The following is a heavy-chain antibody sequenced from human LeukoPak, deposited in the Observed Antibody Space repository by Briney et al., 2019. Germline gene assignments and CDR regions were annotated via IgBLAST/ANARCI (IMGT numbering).Heavy chain of an antibody. CDR2: IYYSGST. Sequence: SETLSLTCAVYGGSFSGYYWSWIRQPPGKGLEWIGYIYYSGSTNYNPSLKSRVTISVDTSKNQFSLKLSSVTAADTAVYYCAAVSGGAFDIWGQGTMVTVSS. J-gene: IGHJ3*02. V-gene: IGHV4-59*01. CDR1: GGSFSGYY. D-gene: IGHD3-10*01. CDR3: AAVSGGAFDI.